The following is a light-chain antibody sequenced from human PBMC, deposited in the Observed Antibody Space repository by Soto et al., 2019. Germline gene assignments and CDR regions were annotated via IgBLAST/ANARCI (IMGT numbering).Light chain of an antibody. CDR3: SSYTSSSTLEGV. Sequence: QSVLTQPASVSGSPGQSFTISCTGTSSDVGGYNYVSWYQQHPGKAPKLMIYEVSNRPSGVSNRFSGSKSGNTASLTISGLQAEDEADYYCSSYTSSSTLEGVFGTGTKVTLL. V-gene: IGLV2-14*01. J-gene: IGLJ1*01. CDR1: SSDVGGYNY. CDR2: EVS.